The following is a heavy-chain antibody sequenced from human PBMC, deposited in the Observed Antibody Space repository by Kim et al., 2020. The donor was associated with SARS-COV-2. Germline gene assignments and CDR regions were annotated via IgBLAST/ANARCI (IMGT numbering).Heavy chain of an antibody. J-gene: IGHJ4*02. V-gene: IGHV7-4-1*01. CDR1: GYSFTTYA. CDR3: SRDGLGYSSSDA. Sequence: ASVKVSCKASGYSFTTYAMHWARQAPGQGLEWMGWINTKTGNPTYAQGFTGRFVFSLDISVSTAYLQIYSLKAEDTAMYYCSRDGLGYSSSDAWGQGTQVTVST. D-gene: IGHD6-13*01. CDR2: INTKTGNP.